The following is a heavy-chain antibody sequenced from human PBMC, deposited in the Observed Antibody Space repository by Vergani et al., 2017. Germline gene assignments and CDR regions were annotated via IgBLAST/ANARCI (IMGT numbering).Heavy chain of an antibody. J-gene: IGHJ6*02. D-gene: IGHD6-19*01. CDR1: GFTFSSYA. CDR3: AKDRTRYSSGWQFYMDV. Sequence: EVQLLESGGGLVQPGGSLRLSCAASGFTFSSYAMSWVRQAPGKGLEWVSAISGSGGSTYYADSVKGRFTISRDNSKNTLYLQMNSLRAEDTAVYYCAKDRTRYSSGWQFYMDVWGQGTTVTVSS. V-gene: IGHV3-23*01. CDR2: ISGSGGST.